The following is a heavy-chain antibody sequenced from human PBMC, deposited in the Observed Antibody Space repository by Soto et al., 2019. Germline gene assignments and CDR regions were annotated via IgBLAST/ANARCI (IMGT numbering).Heavy chain of an antibody. V-gene: IGHV1-2*04. Sequence: ASVKVSCKASGYTFTGYYMHWVRQAPGQGLEWMGWINPNSGGTNYAQKFQGWVTMTRDTSISTAYMELGRLRSDDTAVYYCARMNLFGSGWYDHWGQGTLVTVSS. CDR3: ARMNLFGSGWYDH. CDR2: INPNSGGT. J-gene: IGHJ5*02. CDR1: GYTFTGYY. D-gene: IGHD3-3*01.